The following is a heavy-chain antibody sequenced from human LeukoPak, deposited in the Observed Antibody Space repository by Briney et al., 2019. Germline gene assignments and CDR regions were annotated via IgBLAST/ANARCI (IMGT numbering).Heavy chain of an antibody. CDR3: ARLPPGIAAPDFDY. V-gene: IGHV1-69*06. CDR2: IIPIFGTA. Sequence: GSSVKVSCKASGGTFSSYAISWVRQAPGQGLEWMGGIIPIFGTANYAQKFQGRVTITADKSTSTAYMELSRLRSDDTAVYYCARLPPGIAAPDFDYWGQGTLVTVSS. CDR1: GGTFSSYA. D-gene: IGHD6-25*01. J-gene: IGHJ4*02.